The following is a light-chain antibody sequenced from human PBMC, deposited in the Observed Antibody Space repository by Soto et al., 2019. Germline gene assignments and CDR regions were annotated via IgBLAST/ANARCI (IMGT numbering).Light chain of an antibody. CDR1: SSDVGGYNY. Sequence: QSALTQPASVSGSPGQSITISCTGTSSDVGGYNYVSWYQQHPGKAPKLMIYDVSNRPSGVSNRFSGSKSGNTASLTISGLQAEEEADYYCSSYTSSSADVFGTGTTVTVL. V-gene: IGLV2-14*01. CDR2: DVS. CDR3: SSYTSSSADV. J-gene: IGLJ1*01.